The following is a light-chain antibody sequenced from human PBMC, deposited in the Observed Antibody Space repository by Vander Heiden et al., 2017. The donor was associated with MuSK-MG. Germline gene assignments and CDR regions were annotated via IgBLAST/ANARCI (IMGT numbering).Light chain of an antibody. V-gene: IGLV1-40*01. CDR1: SSNIGAHFH. Sequence: QSVLTQPPSMSGAPGQTIPLSCTGSSSNIGAHFHVQWFQQLPGTAPKLLIYGDTNRPSGVPDRFSGSKSGTSASLAITGLQSDDEAHYYCQSYDNTLSAYVFGSGTEVTVL. CDR3: QSYDNTLSAYV. CDR2: GDT. J-gene: IGLJ1*01.